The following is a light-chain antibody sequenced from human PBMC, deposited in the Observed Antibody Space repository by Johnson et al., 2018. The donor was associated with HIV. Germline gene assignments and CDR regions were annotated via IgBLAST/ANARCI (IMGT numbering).Light chain of an antibody. V-gene: IGLV1-51*01. J-gene: IGLJ1*01. CDR3: GTWDTSLSSFV. Sequence: QSVLTQSPSVSAAPGQNVTISCSGNTCDIGNNYVSCHQQLPVTAPKLLIYDNNNRPSGIPDRFSGSKSGTSATLGITGLQTGDEADYYCGTWDTSLSSFVFGTGTKVTVL. CDR2: DNN. CDR1: TCDIGNNY.